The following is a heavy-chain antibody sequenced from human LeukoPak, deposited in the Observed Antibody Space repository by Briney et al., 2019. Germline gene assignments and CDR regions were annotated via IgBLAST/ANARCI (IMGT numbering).Heavy chain of an antibody. CDR1: GFTFSSYA. Sequence: PGGSLRLSCAASGFTFSSYAMHWVRQAPGKGLEWVAVISYDGSNKYYADSVKGRFTISRDNSKNTLYLQMNSLRAEDTAVYYCARGLNMAVAEYWGQGTLVTVSS. CDR3: ARGLNMAVAEY. D-gene: IGHD6-19*01. J-gene: IGHJ4*02. V-gene: IGHV3-30*04. CDR2: ISYDGSNK.